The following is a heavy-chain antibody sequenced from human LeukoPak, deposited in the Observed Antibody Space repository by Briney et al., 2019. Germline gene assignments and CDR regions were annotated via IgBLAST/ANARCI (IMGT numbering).Heavy chain of an antibody. CDR3: AKRPVAGTSNDY. Sequence: GGSLRLSCAASGFTFSSYGMSWVRQAPGKGLEWVSAISGSGGSTYYADSVKGRFTISRDNSKNTLYLQMNSLRAEDTAVYYCAKRPVAGTSNDYWGQGTLVTVSS. CDR2: ISGSGGST. D-gene: IGHD6-19*01. CDR1: GFTFSSYG. J-gene: IGHJ4*02. V-gene: IGHV3-23*01.